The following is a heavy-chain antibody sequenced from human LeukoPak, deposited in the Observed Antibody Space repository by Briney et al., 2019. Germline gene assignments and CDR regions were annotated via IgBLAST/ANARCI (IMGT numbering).Heavy chain of an antibody. CDR3: ARWAGVVVPAANNYGMDV. J-gene: IGHJ6*02. D-gene: IGHD2-2*01. Sequence: GASVKVSCKASGYTITSYYMHWVRQAPGQGLEWMGIINPSGGSTSYAQKFQGRVTMTRDTSTSTVYMELSSLRSEDTAVYYCARWAGVVVPAANNYGMDVWGQGTTVTVSS. CDR2: INPSGGST. V-gene: IGHV1-46*01. CDR1: GYTITSYY.